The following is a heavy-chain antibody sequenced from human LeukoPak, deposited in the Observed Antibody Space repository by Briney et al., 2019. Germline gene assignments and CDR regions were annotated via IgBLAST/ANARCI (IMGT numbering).Heavy chain of an antibody. CDR2: INHSGST. Sequence: PSETLSLTCAVYGGSFSCYYWSWIRQPPPKGLVWIGEINHSGSTNYNPSLKSRVTISVDTSKNQFSLKLNSVTAADTTVYYCAKSNGYGLVDIWGQGTMVTVSS. D-gene: IGHD3-10*01. J-gene: IGHJ3*02. V-gene: IGHV4-34*01. CDR1: GGSFSCYY. CDR3: AKSNGYGLVDI.